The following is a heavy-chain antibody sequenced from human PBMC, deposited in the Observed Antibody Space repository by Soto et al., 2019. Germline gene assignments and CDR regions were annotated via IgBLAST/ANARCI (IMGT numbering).Heavy chain of an antibody. V-gene: IGHV2-5*02. CDR3: AHRPYFGGKLDY. CDR2: IYWDDDK. Sequence: QITLKESGPTVVKPTQTLTLTCTFSGFSLSTGAVGVVWIRQPPGKALEWLAVIYWDDDKRYSPSLKNRLTITKDTSKNHVVLTMTNVDPVDTATYYCAHRPYFGGKLDYWGQGTLVTVSS. D-gene: IGHD2-15*01. CDR1: GFSLSTGAVG. J-gene: IGHJ4*02.